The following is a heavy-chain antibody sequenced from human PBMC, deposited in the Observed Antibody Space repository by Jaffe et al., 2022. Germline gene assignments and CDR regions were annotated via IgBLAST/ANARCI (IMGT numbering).Heavy chain of an antibody. D-gene: IGHD3-22*01. CDR1: GYSISSGYY. J-gene: IGHJ4*02. V-gene: IGHV4-38-2*01. Sequence: QVQLQESGPGLVKPSETLSLTCAVSGYSISSGYYWGWIRQPPGKGLEWIGSIYHSGSTYYNPSLKSRVTISVDTSKNQFSLKLSSVTAADTAVYYCARGPAGYYDSSGYAYWGQGTLVTVSS. CDR3: ARGPAGYYDSSGYAY. CDR2: IYHSGST.